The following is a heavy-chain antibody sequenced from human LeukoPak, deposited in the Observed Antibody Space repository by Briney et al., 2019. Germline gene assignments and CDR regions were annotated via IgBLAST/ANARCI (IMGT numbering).Heavy chain of an antibody. D-gene: IGHD3-3*01. V-gene: IGHV1-18*01. Sequence: ASAKVSCKASGYTFTTHNSNWVRQAPGQGLEWMGWISAYNGNTNSAQKFQGKVTMTTDTSTNTAYMELRSLTSDDTAVYYCAREQDGPRVTIFGVAHSYFDYWGQGTLVTVSS. CDR2: ISAYNGNT. CDR3: AREQDGPRVTIFGVAHSYFDY. CDR1: GYTFTTHN. J-gene: IGHJ4*02.